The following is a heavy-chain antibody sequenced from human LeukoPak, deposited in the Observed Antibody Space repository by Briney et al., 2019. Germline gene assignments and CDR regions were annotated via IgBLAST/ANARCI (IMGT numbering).Heavy chain of an antibody. CDR3: ARYGYGGYYFDY. J-gene: IGHJ4*02. CDR2: VYSSGST. V-gene: IGHV4-59*01. D-gene: IGHD5-18*01. Sequence: PSETLSLTCTVSGGSISNYYWSWIRQPPGKGLEWIGYVYSSGSTNYNPSLKSRVTISVGTSKNQFSLKLSSVTAADTAVYYCARYGYGGYYFDYWGQGTLVTVSS. CDR1: GGSISNYY.